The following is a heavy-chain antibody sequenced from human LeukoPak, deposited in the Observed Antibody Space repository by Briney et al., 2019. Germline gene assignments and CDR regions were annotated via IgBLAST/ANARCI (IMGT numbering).Heavy chain of an antibody. CDR3: AKDRGAYSNPYFDY. CDR1: RFTFSGYA. Sequence: SGGSLRLSCAASRFTFSGYAMSWVRQTPGKGLEWVASIGDTGVSTYYADYVEGRFTISRDNSKNTLFLQMNSLRAEDTAICYCAKDRGAYSNPYFDYWGQGTLVTVSS. D-gene: IGHD4-11*01. CDR2: IGDTGVST. V-gene: IGHV3-23*01. J-gene: IGHJ4*02.